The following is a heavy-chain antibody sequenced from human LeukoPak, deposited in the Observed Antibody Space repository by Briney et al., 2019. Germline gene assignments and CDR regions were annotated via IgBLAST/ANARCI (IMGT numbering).Heavy chain of an antibody. V-gene: IGHV3-11*01. CDR2: ISSGGSAR. D-gene: IGHD3-22*01. CDR1: GFTFSDYY. Sequence: GGSLRLSCAASGFTFSDYYMSWIRQAPGKGLQWVSHISSGGSARYYADSVKGRFTISRDNTKNSLYLQMNSLRAEDTAVYYCVRGDYSDSGGPGYWGQGTLVTVSS. J-gene: IGHJ4*02. CDR3: VRGDYSDSGGPGY.